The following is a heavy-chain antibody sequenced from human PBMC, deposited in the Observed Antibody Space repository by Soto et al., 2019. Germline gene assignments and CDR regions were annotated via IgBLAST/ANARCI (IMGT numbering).Heavy chain of an antibody. Sequence: QVQLVQSGAEVKKPGSSVKVSCKASGGTFSSYTISWVRQAPGQGLEWMGRIIPILGIANYAQKFQGRVTIXXDKSTSTAYMELSSLRSEDTAVYYCAREGMVPGDYWGQGTLVTVSS. CDR1: GGTFSSYT. D-gene: IGHD2-15*01. CDR3: AREGMVPGDY. CDR2: IIPILGIA. J-gene: IGHJ4*02. V-gene: IGHV1-69*08.